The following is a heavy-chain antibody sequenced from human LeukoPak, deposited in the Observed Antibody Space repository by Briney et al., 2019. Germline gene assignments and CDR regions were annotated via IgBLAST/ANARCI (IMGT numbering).Heavy chain of an antibody. CDR3: ARLVGATFFDY. Sequence: SETLSLTCTASGGSIGSYYWSWIRQPPGKGLEWIGYIYTSGSTNYNPSLKSRVTISVDTSKNQFSLKLSSVTAADTAVYYCARLVGATFFDYWGQGTLVTVSS. V-gene: IGHV4-4*09. J-gene: IGHJ4*02. CDR2: IYTSGST. D-gene: IGHD1-26*01. CDR1: GGSIGSYY.